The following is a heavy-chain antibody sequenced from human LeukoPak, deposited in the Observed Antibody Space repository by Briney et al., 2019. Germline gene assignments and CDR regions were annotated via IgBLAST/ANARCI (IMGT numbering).Heavy chain of an antibody. V-gene: IGHV3-23*01. CDR2: ISGSGGST. CDR3: AKSLEPLSIVATIPVDY. J-gene: IGHJ4*02. CDR1: GFTFSSYA. D-gene: IGHD5-12*01. Sequence: GGSLRLSCAAAGFTFSSYAMSWVRQAPGKGLEWVSAISGSGGSTYYAYSVKGRFSISRDNSKNTLYLQMNSLRAEDTAVYYCAKSLEPLSIVATIPVDYWGQGTLVTVSS.